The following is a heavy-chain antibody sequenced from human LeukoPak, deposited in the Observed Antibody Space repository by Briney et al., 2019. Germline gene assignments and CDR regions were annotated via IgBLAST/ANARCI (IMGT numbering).Heavy chain of an antibody. V-gene: IGHV3-49*04. D-gene: IGHD3-9*01. CDR3: TRVHLTLRDYYFYMDV. J-gene: IGHJ6*03. Sequence: GGSLRLSCTASGFTFGDYAMSWVRQAPGKGLEWVGFIRSKAYGGTTEYAASVKGRFTISRDDSKSIAYLQMNSLKTEDTAVYYCTRVHLTLRDYYFYMDVWGKGTTVNVSS. CDR2: IRSKAYGGTT. CDR1: GFTFGDYA.